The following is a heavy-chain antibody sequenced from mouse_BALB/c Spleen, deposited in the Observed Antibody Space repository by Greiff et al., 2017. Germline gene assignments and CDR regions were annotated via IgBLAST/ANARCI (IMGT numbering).Heavy chain of an antibody. D-gene: IGHD2-1*01. J-gene: IGHJ4*01. CDR2: IWAGGST. CDR3: AREAYGNYGDY. V-gene: IGHV2-9*02. Sequence: VKLVESGPGLVAPSQSLSITCTVSGFSLTSYGVHWVRQPPGKGLEWLGVIWAGGSTNYNSALMSRLSISKDNSKSQVFLKMNSLQTDDTAMYYCAREAYGNYGDYWGQGTSVTVSS. CDR1: GFSLTSYG.